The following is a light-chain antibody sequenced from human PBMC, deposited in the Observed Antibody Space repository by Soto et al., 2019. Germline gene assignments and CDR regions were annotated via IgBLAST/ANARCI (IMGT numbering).Light chain of an antibody. CDR3: SSYTTSNTRQIV. J-gene: IGLJ1*01. CDR1: SSDVGGYNY. Sequence: QSSLTQPASGSGFPGQSITISSTGTSSDVGGYNYVSWYQHHPGKAPKLMIFDVSNRPSGVSNRFSGSKSGNTASLTISGLQPEDEADYYCSSYTTSNTRQIVFGTGTKVTVL. CDR2: DVS. V-gene: IGLV2-14*03.